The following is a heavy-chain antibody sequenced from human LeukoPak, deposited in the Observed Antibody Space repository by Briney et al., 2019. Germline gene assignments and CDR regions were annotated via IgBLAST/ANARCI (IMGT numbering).Heavy chain of an antibody. CDR3: ARDYDTSGSYFDFFDY. CDR1: GFTFSTYA. J-gene: IGHJ4*02. CDR2: ISYDGSKR. Sequence: RGSLRLSCAASGFTFSTYAVHWVRQAPGKGLEWVAVISYDGSKRYYADSVKGRFTISRDNSKNAFLQMNSLRAEDTAVYYCARDYDTSGSYFDFFDYWGQGTLVTVSS. D-gene: IGHD3-22*01. V-gene: IGHV3-30-3*01.